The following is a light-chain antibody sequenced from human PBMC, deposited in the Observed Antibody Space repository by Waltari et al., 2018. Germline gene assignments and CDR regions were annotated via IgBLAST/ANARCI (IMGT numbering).Light chain of an antibody. CDR1: QTVSSC. V-gene: IGKV1-39*01. CDR3: QQSDGIPFS. Sequence: DINMTQSPSSQSASVGDTVTITCRASQTVSSCLNWYQQRPGEAPNLLIYTASNLQSGVPSMFSGSGSGTDFTLTINCLQYEDFATYYCQQSDGIPFSFGQGTKLEVK. CDR2: TAS. J-gene: IGKJ2*03.